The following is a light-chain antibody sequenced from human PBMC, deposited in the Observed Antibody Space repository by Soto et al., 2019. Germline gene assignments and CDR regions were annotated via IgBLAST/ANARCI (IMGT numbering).Light chain of an antibody. CDR2: GAS. J-gene: IGKJ1*01. CDR3: QQYGSSQWT. Sequence: EIVLTQSPGTLSLSPGERATLSCRASQSVSSSYLAWYQQKPGQAPRLLIFGASSRATGIPDRFSGSGSGTDFPLTISRLEPEDFAVYYCQQYGSSQWTFGQGTKVDIK. CDR1: QSVSSSY. V-gene: IGKV3-20*01.